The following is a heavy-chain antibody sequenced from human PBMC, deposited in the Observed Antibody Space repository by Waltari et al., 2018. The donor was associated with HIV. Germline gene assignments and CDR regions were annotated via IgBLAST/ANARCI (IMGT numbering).Heavy chain of an antibody. CDR2: IKYDGSEP. J-gene: IGHJ4*02. CDR1: GFAFSTYA. V-gene: IGHV3-30*01. CDR3: ATPGRHPSDYCDYSY. Sequence: QVQLVESGGGVVQPGRSLRLSCAASGFAFSTYALHWVRQAPGKGLEWVAVIKYDGSEPNYADSVRGRFTISRDNSKNTLYLQLDSLGTEDTAIYYCATPGRHPSDYCDYSYWGQGTLVTVSS. D-gene: IGHD4-17*01.